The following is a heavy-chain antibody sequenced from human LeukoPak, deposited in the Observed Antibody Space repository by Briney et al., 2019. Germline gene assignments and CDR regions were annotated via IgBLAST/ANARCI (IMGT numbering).Heavy chain of an antibody. D-gene: IGHD1-20*01. CDR1: VGTFSNYA. CDR3: ARSLHNWNDGIDYYYYYMGV. CDR2: IIAVVGTA. V-gene: IGHV1-69*06. Sequence: SVKVSCKASVGTFSNYAVNWVRQAPGQGVEWMGGIIAVVGTANYAQRFQGRVTITADKSTHTTYMELNSLRSEDTAVYYCARSLHNWNDGIDYYYYYMGVWGKGTTVTVSS. J-gene: IGHJ6*03.